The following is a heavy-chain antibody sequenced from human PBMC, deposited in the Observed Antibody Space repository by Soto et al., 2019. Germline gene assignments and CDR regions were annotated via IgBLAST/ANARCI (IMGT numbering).Heavy chain of an antibody. CDR2: ISAYNGNT. J-gene: IGHJ6*02. V-gene: IGHV1-18*01. CDR1: GYTFTSYG. Sequence: ASVTVPFNASGYTFTSYGIFWVRQAPGQGLEWMGWISAYNGNTNYAQKLQGRVTMTRDTSTSTVYMELSSLRSEDTAVYYCARVWSPTFYGMDVWGQGTKVTVSS. D-gene: IGHD2-8*02. CDR3: ARVWSPTFYGMDV.